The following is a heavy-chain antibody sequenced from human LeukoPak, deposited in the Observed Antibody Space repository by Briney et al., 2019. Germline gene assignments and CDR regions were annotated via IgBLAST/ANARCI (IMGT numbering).Heavy chain of an antibody. D-gene: IGHD3-16*01. Sequence: SQTLSLTCTVSGGSISSGSYYWSWIRQPAGKGLEWTGRIYTSGSTNYNPSLKSRVTISVDTSKNQFSLKLSSVTAADTAVYYCARDSPPPSHPWGYYYYMDVWGKGTTVTVSS. CDR3: ARDSPPPSHPWGYYYYMDV. V-gene: IGHV4-61*02. J-gene: IGHJ6*03. CDR1: GGSISSGSYY. CDR2: IYTSGST.